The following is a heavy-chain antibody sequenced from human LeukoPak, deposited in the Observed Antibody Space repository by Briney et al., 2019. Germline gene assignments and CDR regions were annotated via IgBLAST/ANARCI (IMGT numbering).Heavy chain of an antibody. V-gene: IGHV3-43*01. D-gene: IGHD3-3*01. J-gene: IGHJ3*02. CDR2: ITWDGMST. CDR1: GFTFNDYT. CDR3: AKPRADDEKALDI. Sequence: GGSLRLSCAASGFTFNDYTMHWVRQAPGKGLEWVSFITWDGMSTYYADSVKGRFTLSRDNSKNSLYLQMNSLRTEDTALYYCAKPRADDEKALDIWGQGTMVTAS.